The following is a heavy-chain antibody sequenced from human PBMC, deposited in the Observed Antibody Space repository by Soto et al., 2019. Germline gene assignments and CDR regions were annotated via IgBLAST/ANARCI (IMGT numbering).Heavy chain of an antibody. J-gene: IGHJ4*02. V-gene: IGHV1-69*08. D-gene: IGHD2-2*01. CDR3: ARDDSSSYYFDY. Sequence: QVQLVQSGAEVKKPGSSVKVSCKASGGTFSSYTISWVRQAPGQGLEWMGRIIPILGIANYAQKFQGRVTITADKSTSTAYMELSSLRSEDTAVYYCARDDSSSYYFDYWGQGTLVTVSS. CDR2: IIPILGIA. CDR1: GGTFSSYT.